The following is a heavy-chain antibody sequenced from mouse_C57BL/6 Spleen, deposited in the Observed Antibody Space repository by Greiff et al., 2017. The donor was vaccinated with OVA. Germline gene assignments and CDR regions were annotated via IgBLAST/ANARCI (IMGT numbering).Heavy chain of an antibody. D-gene: IGHD3-1*01. J-gene: IGHJ4*01. CDR1: GFTFSDYG. CDR3: ASGAMDY. CDR2: ISSGSSTI. Sequence: EVHLVESGGGLVKPGGSLKLSCAASGFTFSDYGMHWVRQAPEKGLEWVAYISSGSSTIYYADTVKGRFTIARDNAKNTLFLQMTSLRSEDTAMYDCASGAMDYWGQGTSVTVSS. V-gene: IGHV5-17*01.